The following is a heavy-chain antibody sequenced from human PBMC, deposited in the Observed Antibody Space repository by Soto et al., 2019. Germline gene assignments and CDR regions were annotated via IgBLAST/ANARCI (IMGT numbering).Heavy chain of an antibody. CDR1: GYSFTSYW. CDR3: ARQEAVAGTPFDY. J-gene: IGHJ4*02. CDR2: IYPGDSDT. D-gene: IGHD6-19*01. Sequence: PXXSLKISFKGSGYSFTSYWIGWVRQMPGKGLEWMGIIYPGDSDTRYSPSFQGQVTISADKSISTAYLHRSSLKASDTAMYYCARQEAVAGTPFDYWGQGTLVTV. V-gene: IGHV5-51*01.